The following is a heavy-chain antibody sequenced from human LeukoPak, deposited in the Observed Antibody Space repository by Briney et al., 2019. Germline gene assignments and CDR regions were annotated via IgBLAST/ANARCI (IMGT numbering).Heavy chain of an antibody. V-gene: IGHV3-21*04. D-gene: IGHD5-18*01. CDR3: AKASRFGYSYGPREYFYYMDV. CDR1: GFSFNTYS. CDR2: ISRTSEST. Sequence: GGSLRLSCAASGFSFNTYSMTWVRQAPGKGLEWVSIISRTSESTFYADSVKGRFTISRDNAKNFLYLQMNSLRAEDTAVYYCAKASRFGYSYGPREYFYYMDVWGKGTTVTISS. J-gene: IGHJ6*03.